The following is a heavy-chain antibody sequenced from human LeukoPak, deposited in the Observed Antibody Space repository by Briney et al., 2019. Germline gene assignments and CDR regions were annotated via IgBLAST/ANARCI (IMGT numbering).Heavy chain of an antibody. V-gene: IGHV4-59*01. CDR3: VRLGRCSGGHCLDDY. Sequence: SETLSLTCTVSGGSINSYSWSWIRQPPGKGLDWIGFIHYSGSTTYNPSLKSRVTISIETSKTQFSLELSSMTAADTAVYFCVRLGRCSGGHCLDDYWGQGTLVTVSS. D-gene: IGHD2-15*01. CDR2: IHYSGST. CDR1: GGSINSYS. J-gene: IGHJ4*02.